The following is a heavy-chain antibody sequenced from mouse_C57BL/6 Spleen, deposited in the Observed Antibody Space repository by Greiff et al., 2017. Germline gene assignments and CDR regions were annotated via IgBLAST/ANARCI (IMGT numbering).Heavy chain of an antibody. J-gene: IGHJ2*01. D-gene: IGHD3-2*02. CDR2: IDASDSYT. Sequence: QVQLQQPGAELVKPGASVKLSCKASGYTFTSYWMQWVKQRPGQGLEWIGEIDASDSYTNYHQKFKCKATLTVEPSSSTAYMPLSSLTSEDSAVYYWARLTAQATDFDYWGQGTTLTVSS. CDR3: ARLTAQATDFDY. CDR1: GYTFTSYW. V-gene: IGHV1-50*01.